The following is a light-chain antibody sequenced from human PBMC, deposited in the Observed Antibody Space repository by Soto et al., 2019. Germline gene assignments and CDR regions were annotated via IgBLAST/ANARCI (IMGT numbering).Light chain of an antibody. V-gene: IGLV2-14*02. CDR3: ISYTTSSTSYV. CDR1: SSDVGNYNL. CDR2: EVS. Sequence: QSALTQPASVSGSPGQSITISCTGTSSDVGNYNLVSWYQQHPGKAPKLMIFEVSNRPSGVSNRFSGSKSGNTASLTISGLLAEDEADYYCISYTTSSTSYVFGTGTKVTVL. J-gene: IGLJ1*01.